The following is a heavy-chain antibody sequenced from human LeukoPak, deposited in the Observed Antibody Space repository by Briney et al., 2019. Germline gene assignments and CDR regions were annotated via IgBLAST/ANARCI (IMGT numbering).Heavy chain of an antibody. J-gene: IGHJ4*02. CDR2: INNSGST. V-gene: IGHV4-34*01. Sequence: SESLSLTCAVYGGSFSGYYWNWIRQPPGKGLEWIGEINNSGSTNYNPSLKSRVTISRDTSKNQFSLKLSSVTAADTAVYYCARGRAFFDWGQGTLVTVSS. CDR1: GGSFSGYY. CDR3: ARGRAFFD. D-gene: IGHD3-3*02.